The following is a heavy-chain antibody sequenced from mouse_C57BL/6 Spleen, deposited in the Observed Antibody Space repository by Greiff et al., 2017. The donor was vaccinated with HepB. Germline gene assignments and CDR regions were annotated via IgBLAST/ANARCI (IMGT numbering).Heavy chain of an antibody. CDR2: INPNNGGT. CDR3: ARERDTAGSSSWFAY. D-gene: IGHD1-1*01. V-gene: IGHV1-18*01. Sequence: VQLQQSGPELVKPGASVKIPCKASGYTFTDYNMDWVKQSHGKSLEWIGDINPNNGGTIYNQKFKGKATLTVDKSSSTAYMELRSLTSEDTAVYYCARERDTAGSSSWFAYWGQGTLVTVSA. J-gene: IGHJ3*01. CDR1: GYTFTDYN.